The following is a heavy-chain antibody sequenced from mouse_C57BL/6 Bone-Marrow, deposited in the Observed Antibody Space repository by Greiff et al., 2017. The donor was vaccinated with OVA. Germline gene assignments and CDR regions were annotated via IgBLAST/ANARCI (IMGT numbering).Heavy chain of an antibody. D-gene: IGHD1-1*01. CDR1: GYTFTSYG. CDR3: ATYGSSGYAMDY. V-gene: IGHV1-81*01. J-gene: IGHJ4*01. CDR2: INPRSGNT. Sequence: LEESGAELARPGASVKLSCKASGYTFTSYGISWVKQRTGQGLEWIGEINPRSGNTYYNEKFKGKATLTADKSSSTAYMELRSLTSEDSAVYFCATYGSSGYAMDYWGQGTSVTVSS.